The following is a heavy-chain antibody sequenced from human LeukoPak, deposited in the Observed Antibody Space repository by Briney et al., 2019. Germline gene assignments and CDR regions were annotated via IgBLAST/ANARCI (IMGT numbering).Heavy chain of an antibody. J-gene: IGHJ4*02. CDR3: ARQAGENCSGGSCYLDYFDY. CDR2: IYYSGST. D-gene: IGHD2-15*01. Sequence: SETLSLTCTVSSGSISSYYWSWIRQPPGKGLEWIGYIYYSGSTNYNPSLKSRVTISVDTSKNQFSLKLSSVTAADTAVYYCARQAGENCSGGSCYLDYFDYWGQGTLVTVSS. CDR1: SGSISSYY. V-gene: IGHV4-59*08.